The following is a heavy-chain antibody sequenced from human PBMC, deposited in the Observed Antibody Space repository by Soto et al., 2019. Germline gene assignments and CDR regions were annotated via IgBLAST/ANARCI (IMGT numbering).Heavy chain of an antibody. CDR3: ARPTVVTHGAFDI. D-gene: IGHD4-17*01. J-gene: IGHJ3*02. CDR1: GGTFSSYA. CDR2: IIPIFGTA. Sequence: ASVKVSCKASGGTFSSYAISWVRQAPGQGLEWMGGIIPIFGTANYAQKFQGRVTITADKSTSTAYMELSSLRSGDTAVYYCARPTVVTHGAFDIWGQGTMVTVSS. V-gene: IGHV1-69*06.